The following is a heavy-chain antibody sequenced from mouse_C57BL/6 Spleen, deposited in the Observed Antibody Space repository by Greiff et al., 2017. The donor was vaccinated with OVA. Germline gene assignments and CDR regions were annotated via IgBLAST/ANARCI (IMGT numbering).Heavy chain of an antibody. CDR1: GYAFSSSW. D-gene: IGHD1-1*01. V-gene: IGHV1-82*01. J-gene: IGHJ2*01. CDR3: ARTPSTVVATCYFDY. Sequence: QVQLQQSGPELVKPGASVKISCKASGYAFSSSWMNWVKQRPGKGLEWIGRIYPGDGDTNYNGKFKGKATLTADKSSSTAYMQLSSLTSEDSAVYFCARTPSTVVATCYFDYWGQGTTLTVSS. CDR2: IYPGDGDT.